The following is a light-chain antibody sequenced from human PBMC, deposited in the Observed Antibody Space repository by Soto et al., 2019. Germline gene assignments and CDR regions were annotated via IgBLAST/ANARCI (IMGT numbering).Light chain of an antibody. J-gene: IGLJ2*01. CDR1: SSNIGARYD. V-gene: IGLV1-40*01. CDR3: QSYDSSLSGSV. CDR2: GNN. Sequence: QPVLTQPPSVSGAPGQRVTISCTGSSSNIGARYDVHWYQQLPGSAPKLLIYGNNNRPSGVPDRFSGSKSGTSASLAITGLQVEDEADYYCQSYDSSLSGSVFGGGTKLTVL.